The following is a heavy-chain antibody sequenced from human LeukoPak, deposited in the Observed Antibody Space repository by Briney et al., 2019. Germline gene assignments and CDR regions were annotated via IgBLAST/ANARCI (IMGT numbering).Heavy chain of an antibody. CDR3: ARTYGGNCDY. D-gene: IGHD4-23*01. CDR1: GDSVSSNNAA. V-gene: IGHV6-1*01. CDR2: TYFRSKWYN. J-gene: IGHJ4*02. Sequence: PSQTLSLTCAISGDSVSSNNAAWNWIRQSPSRGFEWLVRTYFRSKWYNDYAASVKSRITVNPDTSKNHFSLQLSSVTPEDTAVYYCARTYGGNCDYWGQGTLVTVSS.